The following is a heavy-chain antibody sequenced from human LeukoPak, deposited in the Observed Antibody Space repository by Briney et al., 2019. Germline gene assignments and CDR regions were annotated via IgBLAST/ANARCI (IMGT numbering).Heavy chain of an antibody. J-gene: IGHJ4*02. CDR1: GFTFSNYT. CDR2: ISYDGSNK. Sequence: GGSLRLSCAASGFTFSNYTLHWVRQAPGKGLEWVAVISYDGSNKYYADSVKGRFSISRDNSKNTLYLQMNSLRAEDTAVYYCARGGRLEWLSDYFDYWVQGTLVTVSS. V-gene: IGHV3-30*07. D-gene: IGHD3-3*01. CDR3: ARGGRLEWLSDYFDY.